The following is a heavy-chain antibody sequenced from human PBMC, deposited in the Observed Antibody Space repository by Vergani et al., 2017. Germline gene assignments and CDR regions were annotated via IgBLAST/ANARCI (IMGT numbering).Heavy chain of an antibody. J-gene: IGHJ4*02. Sequence: EVQLVESGGGLVQPGGSLRLSCAASGFSFSSYKMGWVRQAPGKGLEWVANRKQDGSEKGYVDSVKGRFTISRDNGKNSLSLQMVSLRGEDTAVYYCGRERPETNAYDYWGQGTLVTVSS. D-gene: IGHD1-7*01. CDR2: RKQDGSEK. CDR1: GFSFSSYK. CDR3: GRERPETNAYDY. V-gene: IGHV3-7*01.